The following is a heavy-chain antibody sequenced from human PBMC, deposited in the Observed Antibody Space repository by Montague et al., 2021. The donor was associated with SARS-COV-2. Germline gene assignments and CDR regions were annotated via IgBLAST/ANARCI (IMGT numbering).Heavy chain of an antibody. D-gene: IGHD3-9*01. CDR1: GDSVSGLRVT. Sequence: CAISGDSVSGLRVTSEWLRSELQSDFQCLGRLHYQKKRDSDYAESFTXXLVIPPDTSKNQVSLQLNSVIPEDTAVYFCASSGITLTGLDAFDIWGQGTMVTVSS. J-gene: IGHJ3*02. V-gene: IGHV6-1*01. CDR3: ASSGITLTGLDAFDI. CDR2: LHYQKKRDS.